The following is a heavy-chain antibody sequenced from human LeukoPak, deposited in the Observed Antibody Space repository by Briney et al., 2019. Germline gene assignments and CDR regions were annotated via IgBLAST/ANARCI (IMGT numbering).Heavy chain of an antibody. CDR2: VSISSGTI. CDR1: GFTFSGHN. D-gene: IGHD6-13*01. V-gene: IGHV3-48*01. Sequence: PGGSLRLSCAASGFTFSGHNMNWVRQAPGKGLEWISFVSISSGTIYYADSVKGRFTISRDNSKNTLYLQKNSLRAEDTAVYYCARDRPAIAAAGDAFDIWGQGTMVTVSS. CDR3: ARDRPAIAAAGDAFDI. J-gene: IGHJ3*02.